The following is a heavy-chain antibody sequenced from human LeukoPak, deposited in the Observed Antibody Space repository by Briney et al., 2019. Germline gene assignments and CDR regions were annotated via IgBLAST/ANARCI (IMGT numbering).Heavy chain of an antibody. V-gene: IGHV3-9*01. CDR2: ISWNSGSI. CDR1: GFTFSSYS. CDR3: SSGWNY. J-gene: IGHJ4*02. D-gene: IGHD6-19*01. Sequence: HAGGSLRLSCAASGFTFSSYSMNWVRQAPGKGLEWVSGISWNSGSIGYADSVKGRFTISRDNAKNSLYLQMNSLRAEDTALYYCSSGWNYWGQGTLVTVSS.